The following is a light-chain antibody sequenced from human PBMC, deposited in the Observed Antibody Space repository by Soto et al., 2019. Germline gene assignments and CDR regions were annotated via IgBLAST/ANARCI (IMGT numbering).Light chain of an antibody. CDR1: QSVSSSY. CDR2: GAS. V-gene: IGKV3-20*01. CDR3: HQYGSSRHT. Sequence: EIVLTQSPGTLSFSPGERATLTCRASQSVSSSYLAWYHHKPGQAPRLLIYGASSRAAGIPDRFSGSGSGTDFTLTISRLEPEDFAVYYCHQYGSSRHTFGQGTKVDIK. J-gene: IGKJ2*01.